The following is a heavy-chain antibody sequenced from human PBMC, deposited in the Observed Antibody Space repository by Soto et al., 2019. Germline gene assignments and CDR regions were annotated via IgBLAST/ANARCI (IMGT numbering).Heavy chain of an antibody. V-gene: IGHV3-48*02. CDR1: GFTFSSYS. D-gene: IGHD2-15*01. CDR3: ARDRISLREGYCSGGSCYSDRPYIGPLDY. J-gene: IGHJ4*02. CDR2: ISSSSSTI. Sequence: GGSLRLSCAASGFTFSSYSMNWVRQAPGKGLEWVSYISSSSSTIYYADSVKGRFTISRDNAKNSLYLQMNSLRDEDTAVYYCARDRISLREGYCSGGSCYSDRPYIGPLDYWGQGTLVTVSS.